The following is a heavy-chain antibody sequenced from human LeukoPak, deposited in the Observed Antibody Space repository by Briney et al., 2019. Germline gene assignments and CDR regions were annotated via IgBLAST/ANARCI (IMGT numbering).Heavy chain of an antibody. J-gene: IGHJ4*02. V-gene: IGHV3-74*01. CDR1: GFTFSSSW. CDR3: AYYESSGFYSRGY. Sequence: GGSLRLTCAASGFTFSSSWMHWVRQAPGKGLVWVSRINSDGSSTNYADSVKGRFTISRDNAKNTLYLQMNTLRAEDTAVYYCAYYESSGFYSRGYWGQGTLVTVSS. CDR2: INSDGSST. D-gene: IGHD3-22*01.